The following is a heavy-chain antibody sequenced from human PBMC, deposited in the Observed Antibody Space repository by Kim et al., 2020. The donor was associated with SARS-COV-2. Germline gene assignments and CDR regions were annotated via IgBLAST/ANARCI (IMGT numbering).Heavy chain of an antibody. Sequence: GGSLRLSCEASGFTFSNYAMNWVRQAPGKGLEWVSFISTSGDTTYYADSVKGRFTLSRDNARNSLYLQMSSLRAEDTGVYYCMRDVEACDA. CDR2: ISTSGDTT. V-gene: IGHV3-48*03. CDR1: GFTFSNYA. J-gene: IGHJ3*01. CDR3: MRDVEACDA.